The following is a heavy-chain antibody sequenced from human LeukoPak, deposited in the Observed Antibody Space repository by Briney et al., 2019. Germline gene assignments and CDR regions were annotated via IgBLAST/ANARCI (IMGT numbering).Heavy chain of an antibody. J-gene: IGHJ6*02. CDR1: GYTFTGYY. V-gene: IGHV1-2*02. D-gene: IGHD6-13*01. CDR3: ARDLTYSSSWYPSHYYYYGMDV. Sequence: ASVKVSCKASGYTFTGYYMHWVRQAPGQGLEWIGWINPNSGGTNYAQKFQGRVTMTRDTSISTAYMEPSRLRSDDTAVYYCARDLTYSSSWYPSHYYYYGMDVWGQGTTVTVSS. CDR2: INPNSGGT.